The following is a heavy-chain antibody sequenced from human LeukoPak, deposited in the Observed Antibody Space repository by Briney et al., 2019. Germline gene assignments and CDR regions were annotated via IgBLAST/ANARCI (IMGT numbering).Heavy chain of an antibody. J-gene: IGHJ3*02. CDR2: ISGSGEST. Sequence: PGGSLRLSCAASGFTFDTYAMNWVRQAPGKGLEWVSGISGSGESTFYADSVKGRFTISRDNSKNTLYLQMNSLRAEDTAVYYCARVQSGYSYGYRSGSDAFDIWGQGTMVTVSS. V-gene: IGHV3-23*01. CDR1: GFTFDTYA. D-gene: IGHD5-18*01. CDR3: ARVQSGYSYGYRSGSDAFDI.